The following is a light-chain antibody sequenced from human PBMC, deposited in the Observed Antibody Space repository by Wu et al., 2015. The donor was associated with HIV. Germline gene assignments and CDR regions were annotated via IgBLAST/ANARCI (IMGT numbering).Light chain of an antibody. CDR1: QSVSND. J-gene: IGKJ1*01. CDR2: GAS. V-gene: IGKV3-15*01. Sequence: EIVMTQSPATLSVSPGERATLSCRASQSVSNDLAWYQEKPGQAPRLLIYGASTRATGIPARFSGSGSGTEFTLTISSLQSEDFAVYYCQHIHYAPWTFGQGTKVEIK. CDR3: QHIHYAPWT.